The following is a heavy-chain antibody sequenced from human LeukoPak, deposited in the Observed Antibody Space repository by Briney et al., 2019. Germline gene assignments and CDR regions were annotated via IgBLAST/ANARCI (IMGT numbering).Heavy chain of an antibody. V-gene: IGHV3-64*01. J-gene: IGHJ6*03. D-gene: IGHD2-15*01. CDR1: GFTFSAYG. Sequence: GGSLRLSCAASGFTFSAYGMYWVRQAPGKGLEYVSSISSTGNTYYANSVKGRFTLSRANPKNSLYLQMGSLRDEDLAVYYCARARVAAKSGYMDVWGTGTTVTISS. CDR3: ARARVAAKSGYMDV. CDR2: ISSTGNT.